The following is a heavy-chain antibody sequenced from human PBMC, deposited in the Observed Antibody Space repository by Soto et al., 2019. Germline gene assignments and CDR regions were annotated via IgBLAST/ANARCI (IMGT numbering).Heavy chain of an antibody. CDR3: ARGGYFDGSNYLAY. CDR2: INAGNGNT. J-gene: IGHJ4*02. CDR1: GYTFTSYA. V-gene: IGHV1-3*01. D-gene: IGHD3-22*01. Sequence: ASVKVSCKASGYTFTSYAMHWVRQAPGQRLEWMGWINAGNGNTKYSQKFQGRVTITRDTSASTAYMELSSLGSEDTAVYYCARGGYFDGSNYLAYWGLGTLVTVSS.